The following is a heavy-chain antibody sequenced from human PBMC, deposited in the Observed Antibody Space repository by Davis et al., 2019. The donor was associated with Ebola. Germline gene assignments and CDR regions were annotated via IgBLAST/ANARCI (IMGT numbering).Heavy chain of an antibody. CDR2: ISYDGSNK. J-gene: IGHJ5*02. D-gene: IGHD3-22*01. V-gene: IGHV3-30-3*01. Sequence: GESLKISCAASGFTFSSYAMHWVRQAPGKGLEWVAVISYDGSNKYYADSVKGRFTISRDNSKNTLYLQMNSLRAEDTAVYYCARDRGDYTAGGWFDPWGQGTLVTVSS. CDR3: ARDRGDYTAGGWFDP. CDR1: GFTFSSYA.